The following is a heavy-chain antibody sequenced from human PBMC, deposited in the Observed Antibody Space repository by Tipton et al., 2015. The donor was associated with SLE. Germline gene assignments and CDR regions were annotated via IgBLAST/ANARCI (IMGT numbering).Heavy chain of an antibody. J-gene: IGHJ4*02. CDR3: AREKYGTGSLDY. D-gene: IGHD3-10*01. CDR1: GFTFSSFG. V-gene: IGHV3-30*02. CDR2: IRYFGNYE. Sequence: SLRLSCAGSGFTFSSFGMHCVRPAPGKGLDWVAFIRYFGNYEYYVDSVKGRFTISRDNSKDTLYLQMSGLRPEDTAVYYCAREKYGTGSLDYWGQGALVTVSS.